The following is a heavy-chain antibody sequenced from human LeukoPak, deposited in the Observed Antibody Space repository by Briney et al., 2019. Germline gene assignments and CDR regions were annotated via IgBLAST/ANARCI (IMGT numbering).Heavy chain of an antibody. CDR3: ARDPSVKPFDY. CDR1: GFTVSSNY. J-gene: IGHJ4*02. V-gene: IGHV3-66*01. Sequence: GGSLRLSCAASGFTVSSNYMSWVRQAPGKGLEWVSVIYSGGSTYYADSVKGRFTISRDNAKNSLYLQMNSLRAEDTAVYYCARDPSVKPFDYWGQGTLVTVSS. CDR2: IYSGGST.